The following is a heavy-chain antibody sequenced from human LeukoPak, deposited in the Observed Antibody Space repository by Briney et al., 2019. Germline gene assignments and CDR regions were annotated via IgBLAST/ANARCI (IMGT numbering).Heavy chain of an antibody. CDR3: ARGDILSTYYDQPFLDS. D-gene: IGHD3-9*01. CDR1: GFTFSRSW. J-gene: IGHJ4*02. V-gene: IGHV3-7*01. Sequence: GGSLRLSCVASGFTFSRSWMSWVRQVPGKGLEWVATIKYDGGEEYYLNSVKGRLTISRDNAKNSLYLQLNGLRADDTAVYYCARGDILSTYYDQPFLDSWGQGTLVTVSS. CDR2: IKYDGGEE.